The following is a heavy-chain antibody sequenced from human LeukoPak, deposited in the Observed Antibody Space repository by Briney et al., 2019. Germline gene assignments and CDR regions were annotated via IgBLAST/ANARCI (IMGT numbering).Heavy chain of an antibody. CDR2: ISGSGGST. D-gene: IGHD2-15*01. CDR1: GFTVSSNY. Sequence: GGSLRLSCAASGFTVSSNYMSWVRQAPGKGLEWVSAISGSGGSTYYADSVKGRFTISRDNSKNTLYLQMNSLRAEDTAVYYCAKRVATSFHYWGQGTLVTVSS. V-gene: IGHV3-23*01. J-gene: IGHJ4*02. CDR3: AKRVATSFHY.